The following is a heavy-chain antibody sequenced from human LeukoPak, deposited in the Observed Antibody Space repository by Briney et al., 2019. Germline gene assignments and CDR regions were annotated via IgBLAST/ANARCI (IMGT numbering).Heavy chain of an antibody. CDR1: GGTFSSYT. J-gene: IGHJ4*02. D-gene: IGHD6-13*01. CDR2: IIPILGIA. CDR3: ARRQQLVEYYFDY. V-gene: IGHV1-69*02. Sequence: PVKVSCKASGGTFSSYTISWVPQAPGQGLEWMGRIIPILGIANYAQKFQGRVTITADKSTSTAYMELSSLRSEDTAVYYCARRQQLVEYYFDYWGQGTLVTVSS.